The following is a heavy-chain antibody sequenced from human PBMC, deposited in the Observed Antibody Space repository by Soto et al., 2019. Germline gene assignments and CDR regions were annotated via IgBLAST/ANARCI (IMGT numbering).Heavy chain of an antibody. V-gene: IGHV6-1*01. D-gene: IGHD1-7*01. CDR1: PDIVSSQGA. CDR3: AREGTTDGMDV. CDR2: TYYRSEWYI. Sequence: SPTLSLTCPISPDIVSSQGAWNWISQSPSRGLEWLGRTYYRSEWYIDYAVSVKSRITINPATSKNQVSLQLSSVTPEDTAVYYCAREGTTDGMDVWGQGTTVTVSS. J-gene: IGHJ6*02.